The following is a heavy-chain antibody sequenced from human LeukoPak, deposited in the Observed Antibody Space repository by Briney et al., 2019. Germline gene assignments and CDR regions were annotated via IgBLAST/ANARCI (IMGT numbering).Heavy chain of an antibody. D-gene: IGHD2-15*01. CDR1: GFTFSNAW. CDR3: TALPYCSGGSCYTKWFDP. CDR2: IKSETDGGTT. Sequence: GGSLRLSCAASGFTFSNAWMSWVRQAPGKGLEWVGRIKSETDGGTTDYAAPVKGRFTISRDDSKNTLYLQMNSLKTEDTAVYYCTALPYCSGGSCYTKWFDPWGQGTLVTVSS. V-gene: IGHV3-15*01. J-gene: IGHJ5*02.